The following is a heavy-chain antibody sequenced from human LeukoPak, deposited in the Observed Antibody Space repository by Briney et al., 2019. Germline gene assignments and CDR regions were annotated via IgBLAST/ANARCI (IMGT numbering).Heavy chain of an antibody. Sequence: SGTLSLTCAVSGGSISSSNWWSWVRQPPGKGLEWIGEIYHSGSTNYNPSLKSRVTISVDKSKNQFSLKPSSVTAADTAVYYCAGDPPDYGGNSGDYWGQGTLVTVSS. V-gene: IGHV4-4*02. J-gene: IGHJ4*02. CDR1: GGSISSSNW. D-gene: IGHD4-23*01. CDR2: IYHSGST. CDR3: AGDPPDYGGNSGDY.